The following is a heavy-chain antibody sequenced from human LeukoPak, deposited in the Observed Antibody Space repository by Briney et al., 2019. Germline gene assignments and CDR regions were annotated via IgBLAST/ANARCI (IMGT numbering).Heavy chain of an antibody. V-gene: IGHV6-1*01. Sequence: SQTLSLTCAISGDSVSSNSAAWNWIRQSPSRGLEWLGRTYYRSKSYNDYAVSVKSRITINPDPSKNQFSLQLNSVTPDDTAVYYCARGVYDYVWGSYHYWGQGTLVTVSS. CDR1: GDSVSSNSAA. CDR2: TYYRSKSYN. D-gene: IGHD3-16*02. CDR3: ARGVYDYVWGSYHY. J-gene: IGHJ4*02.